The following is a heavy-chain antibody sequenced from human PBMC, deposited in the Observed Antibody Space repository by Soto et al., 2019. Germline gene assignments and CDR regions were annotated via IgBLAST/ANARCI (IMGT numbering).Heavy chain of an antibody. CDR3: ARASVSYYYYGMDV. J-gene: IGHJ6*02. CDR2: INHSGST. D-gene: IGHD6-6*01. V-gene: IGHV4-34*01. CDR1: GGSFSGYY. Sequence: SETLSLTCAVYGGSFSGYYWSWFRQPPGKGLEWIGEINHSGSTNYNTSLKSRVTISVDTSKNKFSLKLSSVTAEDKAVYYCARASVSYYYYGMDVWGPGTTVT.